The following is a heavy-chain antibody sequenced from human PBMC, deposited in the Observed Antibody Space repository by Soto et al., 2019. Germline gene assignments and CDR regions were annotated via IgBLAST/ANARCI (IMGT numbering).Heavy chain of an antibody. CDR3: ARDGEYCSGGSCYPGMIGY. CDR1: GFTFSSYS. CDR2: ISSSSSTI. V-gene: IGHV3-48*02. D-gene: IGHD2-15*01. J-gene: IGHJ4*02. Sequence: GGSLRLSCAASGFTFSSYSMNWVRQAPGKGLEWVSYISSSSSTIYYADSVKGRFTISRDNAKNSLYLQMNSLRDEDTAVYYCARDGEYCSGGSCYPGMIGYWGQGTLVTVSS.